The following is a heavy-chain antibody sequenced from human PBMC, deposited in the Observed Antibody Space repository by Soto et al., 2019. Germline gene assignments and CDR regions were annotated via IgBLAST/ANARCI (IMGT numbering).Heavy chain of an antibody. D-gene: IGHD3-3*01. Sequence: ASVKVSCKASGYTFTSSDINWVRQAPGQGLVWMGWMNPNTGNSGFAQKFQGRVTMTSDTSISTAYMELSSLRSEDTAVYYCARGSSKWSGPADYGRDVWGQGTTVTVSS. V-gene: IGHV1-8*01. CDR3: ARGSSKWSGPADYGRDV. CDR1: GYTFTSSD. J-gene: IGHJ6*02. CDR2: MNPNTGNS.